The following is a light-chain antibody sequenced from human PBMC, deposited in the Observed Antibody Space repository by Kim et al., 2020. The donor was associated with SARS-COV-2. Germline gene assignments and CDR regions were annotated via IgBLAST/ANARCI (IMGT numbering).Light chain of an antibody. CDR1: SSNIGAGYD. Sequence: QSVLTQPPSVSGAPGQRVTISCTGSSSNIGAGYDGHWYQQLPGTAPKLLIYGNSNRPSGVPDRFSGSKSGTSASLAITGLQAEDEADYYCQSYDSSLSSVVFGGGTQLTVL. CDR3: QSYDSSLSSVV. J-gene: IGLJ2*01. V-gene: IGLV1-40*01. CDR2: GNS.